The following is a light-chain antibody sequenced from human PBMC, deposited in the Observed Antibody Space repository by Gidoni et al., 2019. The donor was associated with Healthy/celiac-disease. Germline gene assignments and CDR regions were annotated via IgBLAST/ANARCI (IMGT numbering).Light chain of an antibody. Sequence: DIALTQSPCTLSLSPGERATLSCRASQSVSSSYLAWYQQKPGQAPRLLIYGASSRATGIPDRFSGSGSGTDFTLTISRLEPEDFAVYYCQKYGSSLTFGPGTKVDIK. CDR1: QSVSSSY. V-gene: IGKV3-20*01. J-gene: IGKJ3*01. CDR3: QKYGSSLT. CDR2: GAS.